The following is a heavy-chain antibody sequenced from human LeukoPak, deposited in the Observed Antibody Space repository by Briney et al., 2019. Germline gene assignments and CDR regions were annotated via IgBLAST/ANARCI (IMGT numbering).Heavy chain of an antibody. V-gene: IGHV3-30*18. Sequence: GRSLRLSCAASGFTFSSYGMHWVRQAPGKGLEWVAVISYDGSNKYYADSVKGRFTISRDNSKNTLYLQMNSLRAEDTAVYYCAKNGYSGGELPDDWGQGTLVTVSS. J-gene: IGHJ4*02. CDR3: AKNGYSGGELPDD. CDR2: ISYDGSNK. CDR1: GFTFSSYG. D-gene: IGHD1-26*01.